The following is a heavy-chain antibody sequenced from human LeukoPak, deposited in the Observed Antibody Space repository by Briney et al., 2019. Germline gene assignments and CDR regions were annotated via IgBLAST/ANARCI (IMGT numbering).Heavy chain of an antibody. D-gene: IGHD1/OR15-1a*01. Sequence: DPGGSLRLSCTASGFTFSNYAMSWVRQAPGKGLEWVSTISGSDGSTYYADSVKGRFTISRDNSKNTLYLQMNSLRVEDTAVYYCGRIAINANNGMDVWGQGTTVTVSS. V-gene: IGHV3-23*01. CDR3: GRIAINANNGMDV. CDR2: ISGSDGST. J-gene: IGHJ6*02. CDR1: GFTFSNYA.